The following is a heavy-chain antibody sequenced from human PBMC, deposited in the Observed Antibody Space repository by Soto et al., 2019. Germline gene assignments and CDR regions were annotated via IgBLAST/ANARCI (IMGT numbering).Heavy chain of an antibody. CDR1: GYTFTGYD. D-gene: IGHD3-3*01. CDR2: MNPNSGNK. V-gene: IGHV1-8*01. CDR3: ALYGFWEEWLLFGGRANYGMDV. J-gene: IGHJ6*02. Sequence: GASVKVPCKAPGYTFTGYDINWVRQATEKGLERMGWMNPNSGNKGYAQKFQGRVTMTRNTSISTAYMELSSLRSEDTAVYYCALYGFWEEWLLFGGRANYGMDVWGQGTTVTVSS.